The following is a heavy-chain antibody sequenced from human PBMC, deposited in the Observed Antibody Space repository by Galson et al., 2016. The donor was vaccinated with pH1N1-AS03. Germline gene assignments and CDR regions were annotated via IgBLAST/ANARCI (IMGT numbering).Heavy chain of an antibody. J-gene: IGHJ4*02. CDR2: INSDNRYI. CDR1: GFTFSSYS. CDR3: ATTDGYNPYFDY. Sequence: SLRLSCAASGFTFSSYSMNWVRQAPGKGLEWVSFINSDNRYIFYGDSVKGRFTISRDNAKSSVYLQIHSLRAADTAVYYCATTDGYNPYFDYCGQGTLVTVSP. V-gene: IGHV3-21*04. D-gene: IGHD5-24*01.